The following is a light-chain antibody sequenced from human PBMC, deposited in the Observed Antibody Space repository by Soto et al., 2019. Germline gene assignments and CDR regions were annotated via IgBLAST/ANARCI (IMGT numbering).Light chain of an antibody. CDR3: SSYTSSTTPHVL. V-gene: IGLV2-14*01. Sequence: QSALTQPASVSGSPGQSITISCTGTSSDVGAYNYVSWYQQHPGKAPKLMIYDVTNRPSGVSNRFSGSKSGNTASLTISGLQAEDEADYYCSSYTSSTTPHVLFGGGTKVTVL. J-gene: IGLJ2*01. CDR2: DVT. CDR1: SSDVGAYNY.